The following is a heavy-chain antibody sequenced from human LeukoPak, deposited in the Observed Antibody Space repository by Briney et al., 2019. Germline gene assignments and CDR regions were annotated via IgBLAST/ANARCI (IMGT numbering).Heavy chain of an antibody. V-gene: IGHV3-23*01. Sequence: GGSLRLSCAASGYTFSTYAMSWVRQAPGKGLEWVSAIGGSGVSTYYADSVQGRFTISRDNSKNTLYLQINSLRAEDTAVYYCARHIVVVPAAFWFDYWGQGTLVTVSS. J-gene: IGHJ4*01. CDR3: ARHIVVVPAAFWFDY. CDR1: GYTFSTYA. CDR2: IGGSGVST. D-gene: IGHD2-2*01.